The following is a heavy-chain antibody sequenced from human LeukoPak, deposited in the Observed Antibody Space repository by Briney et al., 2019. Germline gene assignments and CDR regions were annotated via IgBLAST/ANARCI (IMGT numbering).Heavy chain of an antibody. CDR2: ISDNGGRT. Sequence: GGSLRLSCAASGFTFSNYAMTWVRQALGKGLEWVSGISDNGGRTYYGDSVKGRFTISRDNSKNTLYLQMNSLRAEDTAVYYCAKDLGTRMLLFPSDYWGQGTLVTVSS. J-gene: IGHJ4*02. CDR3: AKDLGTRMLLFPSDY. D-gene: IGHD2-8*01. CDR1: GFTFSNYA. V-gene: IGHV3-23*01.